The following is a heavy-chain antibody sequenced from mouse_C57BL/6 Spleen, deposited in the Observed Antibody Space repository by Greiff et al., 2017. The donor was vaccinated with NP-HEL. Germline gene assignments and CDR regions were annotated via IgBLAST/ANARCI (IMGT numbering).Heavy chain of an antibody. J-gene: IGHJ3*01. CDR1: GYTFTSYW. V-gene: IGHV1-69*01. CDR2: IDPSDSYT. D-gene: IGHD2-10*02. Sequence: QVQLQQPGAELVMPGASVKLSCKASGYTFTSYWMHWVKQRPGQGLEWIGEIDPSDSYTNYNQKFKGKSTLTVDKSSSTAYMQLSSLTSEDSAVYYCARVAGVWYPWFAYWGQGTLVTVSA. CDR3: ARVAGVWYPWFAY.